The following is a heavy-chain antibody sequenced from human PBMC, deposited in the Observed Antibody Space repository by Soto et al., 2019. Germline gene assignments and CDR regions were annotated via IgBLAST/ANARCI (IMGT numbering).Heavy chain of an antibody. V-gene: IGHV3-21*01. Sequence: EVQLVESGGGLVKPGGSLRLSCAASGFTFSGHTINWVRQAPGKGLEWVSSVSSSSSYIYYADSVKGRFTVSRDNAEESLYLQMNSLKAEDTAIYYCARCMGFDGSGFAFFESWLQGTLVTVS. D-gene: IGHD3-10*01. CDR1: GFTFSGHT. J-gene: IGHJ4*02. CDR2: VSSSSSYI. CDR3: ARCMGFDGSGFAFFES.